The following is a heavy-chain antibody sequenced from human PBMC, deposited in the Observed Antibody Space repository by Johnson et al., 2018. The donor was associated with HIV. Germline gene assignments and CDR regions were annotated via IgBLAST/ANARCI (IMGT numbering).Heavy chain of an antibody. V-gene: IGHV3-30*02. CDR1: GFTFSNYG. CDR3: AKCIWGSSLIDVFDI. D-gene: IGHD3-16*01. Sequence: QVQLVESGGGVVQPGGSLRLSCVASGFTFSNYGMHWVRQAPGKGLEWVAFIRYDGSNKYYTDSVRGRFTISRDNSKNTLYLQMNSLRVEDTAVYYCAKCIWGSSLIDVFDIWGQGTMVTVSS. CDR2: IRYDGSNK. J-gene: IGHJ3*02.